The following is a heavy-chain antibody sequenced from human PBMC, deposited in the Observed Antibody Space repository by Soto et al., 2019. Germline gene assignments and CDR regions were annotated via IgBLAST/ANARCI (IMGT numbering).Heavy chain of an antibody. D-gene: IGHD2-21*02. J-gene: IGHJ4*02. V-gene: IGHV3-7*03. CDR2: IKQDGSEK. CDR3: ARSNMVVTGYFDY. CDR1: GFTFSSYW. Sequence: PGGSLRLSCEVSGFTFSSYWMSWVRQAPGKGLEWVANIKQDGSEKYYVDSVKGRFTISRDNAKNSLYLQMNSLRAEDTAVYYCARSNMVVTGYFDYWGQGTLVTVSS.